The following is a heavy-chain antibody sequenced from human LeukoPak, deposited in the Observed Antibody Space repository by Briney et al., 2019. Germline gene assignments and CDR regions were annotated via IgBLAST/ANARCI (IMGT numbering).Heavy chain of an antibody. D-gene: IGHD3-3*01. Sequence: GGSLRLSCAASGFAFSSIWMHWVRHAPGQGLVWVSRIKGDGISTNYADSVKGRFTISRDIAKNTLYLQMNSLRAEDTGVYYCAKDHYWSIDYWGRGTLVTVSS. CDR1: GFAFSSIW. CDR2: IKGDGIST. CDR3: AKDHYWSIDY. J-gene: IGHJ4*02. V-gene: IGHV3-74*01.